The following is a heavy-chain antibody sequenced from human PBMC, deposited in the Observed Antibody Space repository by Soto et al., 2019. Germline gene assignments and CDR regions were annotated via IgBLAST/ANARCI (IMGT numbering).Heavy chain of an antibody. J-gene: IGHJ6*02. V-gene: IGHV3-21*01. CDR2: ISSSSSYI. CDR1: GFTFSSYS. Sequence: GGSLRLSCAASGFTFSSYSMTWVRQAPGKGLEWVSSISSSSSYIYYADSVKGRFTISRDNAKNSLYLQMNSLRAEDTAVYYCARDPSCSGGSCYFYYYYGMDVWGQGTTVTVSS. CDR3: ARDPSCSGGSCYFYYYYGMDV. D-gene: IGHD2-15*01.